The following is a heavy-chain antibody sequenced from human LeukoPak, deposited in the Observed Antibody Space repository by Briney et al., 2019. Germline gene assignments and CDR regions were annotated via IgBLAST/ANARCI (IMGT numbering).Heavy chain of an antibody. D-gene: IGHD6-13*01. V-gene: IGHV1-69*04. CDR1: GGTFSSYA. CDR3: ARRLQAYSSSWGDLQH. CDR2: IIPILGIA. Sequence: SVKVSCKSSGGTFSSYAISWVRQAPGQGLEWMGRIIPILGIANYAQKFQGRVTITADESTSTAYMELSSLRSEDTAVYYCARRLQAYSSSWGDLQHWGQGTLVTVSS. J-gene: IGHJ1*01.